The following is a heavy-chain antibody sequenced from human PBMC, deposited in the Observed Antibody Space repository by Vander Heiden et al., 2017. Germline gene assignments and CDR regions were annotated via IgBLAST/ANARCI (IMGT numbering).Heavy chain of an antibody. D-gene: IGHD7-27*01. CDR3: AKDGLGMGGPSYAFDI. CDR2: ISYDGSNK. CDR1: GFTFSSYG. V-gene: IGHV3-30*18. Sequence: QVQLVESGGCVVQPGRSLRLSCAASGFTFSSYGMHWVRQAPGKGLEWVAVISYDGSNKYYADSVKGRFTISRDNSKDTLYLQMNSLRAEDTAVYYCAKDGLGMGGPSYAFDIWGQGTMVTVSS. J-gene: IGHJ3*02.